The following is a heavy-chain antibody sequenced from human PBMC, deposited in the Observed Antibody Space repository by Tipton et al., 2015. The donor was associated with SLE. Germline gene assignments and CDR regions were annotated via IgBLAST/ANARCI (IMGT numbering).Heavy chain of an antibody. CDR3: ARGRLGDSQHHFDY. D-gene: IGHD1-26*01. V-gene: IGHV4-59*01. CDR1: GGSISSYY. CDR2: IYDSGST. Sequence: TLSLTCTVSGGSISSYYWNWIRQTPGKGLEWIGYIYDSGSTNYNSSLESRVTISVDTSKNQFSLKVSSVTAADTAVYYCARGRLGDSQHHFDYWGQGTLVTVSS. J-gene: IGHJ4*02.